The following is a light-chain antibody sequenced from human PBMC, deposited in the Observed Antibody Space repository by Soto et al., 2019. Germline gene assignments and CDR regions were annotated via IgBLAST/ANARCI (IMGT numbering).Light chain of an antibody. J-gene: IGKJ3*01. CDR3: QQRSNWPPT. CDR2: DAS. Sequence: EIVLTQSPATLSLSPGERATLSCRASQSVSSYLAWYQQQPGQAPRLLIYDASNRATAIPARFSGSGSGTDFTLTISSLEPEDFAVYYCQQRSNWPPTFGPGTKVDIK. CDR1: QSVSSY. V-gene: IGKV3-11*01.